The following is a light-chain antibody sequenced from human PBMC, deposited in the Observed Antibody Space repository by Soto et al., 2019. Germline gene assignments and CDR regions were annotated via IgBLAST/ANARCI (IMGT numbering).Light chain of an antibody. CDR2: SNN. Sequence: QSVLTQPPSASGTPGQRVTISCSGSSSNIGSNTVHWYQQLPGTAPKLLIYSNNQRPSGVPDRFSVSKSGTSASLAISGLQSEDEADYYCAAWDDSLNGWVFGGGTKLTVL. CDR3: AAWDDSLNGWV. CDR1: SSNIGSNT. V-gene: IGLV1-44*01. J-gene: IGLJ3*02.